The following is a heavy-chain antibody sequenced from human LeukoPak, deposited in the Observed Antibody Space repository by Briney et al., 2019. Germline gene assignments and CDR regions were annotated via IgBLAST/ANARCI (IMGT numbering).Heavy chain of an antibody. CDR2: INQSGST. CDR3: ARRSGWF. CDR1: GGSFSGYY. V-gene: IGHV4-34*01. J-gene: IGHJ4*02. Sequence: SETLSLTCAVYGGSFSGYYWSWIRQPPGKGLEWVGEINQSGSTNYNPSLKSRVTISVDTSKNQFSLKLSSVTAADTAVYYCARRSGWFWGQGTLVTVSS. D-gene: IGHD6-19*01.